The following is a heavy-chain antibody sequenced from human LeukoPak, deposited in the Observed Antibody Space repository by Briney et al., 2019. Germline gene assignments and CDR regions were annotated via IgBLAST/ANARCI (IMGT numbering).Heavy chain of an antibody. V-gene: IGHV4-59*01. D-gene: IGHD6-13*01. CDR1: GGSISSYY. Sequence: SETLSLTCTVSGGSISSYYWSWIRQPPGKGLEWIGYIYYSGSTNYNPSLKSRVTISVDTSKNQFSLKLSSVTAADTAVYYCARVVAPGYSSSWYYFDYWGQGTLVTVSS. J-gene: IGHJ4*02. CDR2: IYYSGST. CDR3: ARVVAPGYSSSWYYFDY.